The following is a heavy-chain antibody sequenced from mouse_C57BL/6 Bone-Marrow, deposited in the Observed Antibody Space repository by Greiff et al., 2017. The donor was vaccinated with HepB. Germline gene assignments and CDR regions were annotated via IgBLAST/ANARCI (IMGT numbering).Heavy chain of an antibody. J-gene: IGHJ3*01. CDR1: GYAFSSSW. D-gene: IGHD2-5*01. V-gene: IGHV1-82*01. CDR2: IDPGDGDT. Sequence: QVQLQQSGPELVKPGASVKISCKASGYAFSSSWMNWVKQSPGKGLEWIGRIDPGDGDTTYNGKFKGKATLTADKSSSTACMQLSSLTSEDAAVYFCARSRGYYSNLWGQGTLVTVSA. CDR3: ARSRGYYSNL.